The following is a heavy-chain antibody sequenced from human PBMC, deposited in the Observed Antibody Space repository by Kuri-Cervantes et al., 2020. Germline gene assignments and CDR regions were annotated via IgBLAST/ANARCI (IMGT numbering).Heavy chain of an antibody. Sequence: SETLSLTCTVSGGSISDYHWSWIRQPPGKGLEWIGYIYYSGNTNYNPSLKSRVTISLDTSSDQFSLKLSSVTAADTAVYYCARGRRGYCSSTSCTRGWYFDLWGRGTLVTVSS. CDR3: ARGRRGYCSSTSCTRGWYFDL. V-gene: IGHV4-59*12. D-gene: IGHD2-2*01. CDR1: GGSISDYH. CDR2: IYYSGNT. J-gene: IGHJ2*01.